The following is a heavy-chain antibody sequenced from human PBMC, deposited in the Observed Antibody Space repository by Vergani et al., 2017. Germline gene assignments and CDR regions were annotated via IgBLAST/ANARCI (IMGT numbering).Heavy chain of an antibody. V-gene: IGHV6-1*01. J-gene: IGHJ5*02. Sequence: QVQLHQSGPGLVKPSQTLSLTCAISGDRVSNKSAGWNWIRQCPSRGLEWLGRTYVISKWYNDYAASVKSRMTINSDTSKNQFSLKLSSVTAADTAVYYCATNSGYSYVRWFDPWGQGTLVTVSS. CDR1: GDRVSNKSAG. D-gene: IGHD5-18*01. CDR3: ATNSGYSYVRWFDP. CDR2: TYVISKWYN.